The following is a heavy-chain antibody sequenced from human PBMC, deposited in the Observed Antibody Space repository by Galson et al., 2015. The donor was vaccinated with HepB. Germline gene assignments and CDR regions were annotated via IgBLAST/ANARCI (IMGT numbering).Heavy chain of an antibody. CDR2: ISYDGSNK. CDR3: AKDGGDGDSYFDY. D-gene: IGHD4-17*01. CDR1: GFTFSSYG. V-gene: IGHV3-30*18. J-gene: IGHJ4*02. Sequence: SLRLSCAASGFTFSSYGMHWVRQAPGKGLEWVAVISYDGSNKYYADSVKGRFTISRDNSKNTLYLQMNSLRAEDTAVYYCAKDGGDGDSYFDYWGQGTLVTVSS.